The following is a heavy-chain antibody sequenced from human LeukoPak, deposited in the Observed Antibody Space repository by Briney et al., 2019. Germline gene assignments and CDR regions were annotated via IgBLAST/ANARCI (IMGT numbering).Heavy chain of an antibody. CDR1: GGSISGYY. J-gene: IGHJ6*03. Sequence: PSETLSLTCTVSGGSISGYYWSWIRQPPGKGLEWIGSIYYSGSTYYNPSLKSRVTISVDTSKNQFSLKLSSVTAADTAVYYCAKSGGYNAGTGYYYYYLDVWGKGTTVTVSS. D-gene: IGHD6-13*01. CDR2: IYYSGST. CDR3: AKSGGYNAGTGYYYYYLDV. V-gene: IGHV4-59*05.